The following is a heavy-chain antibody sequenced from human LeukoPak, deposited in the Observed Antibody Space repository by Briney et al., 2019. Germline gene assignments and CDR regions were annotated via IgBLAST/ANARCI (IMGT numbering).Heavy chain of an antibody. CDR1: GFTFTGYW. D-gene: IGHD6-19*01. Sequence: RRSLRLSCAASGFTFTGYWMHWVRQAPRKGLEWVSYISNSSSTIYYADSVKGRFTISRDNAKNSLYLQMNSLRDEDTAVYYCASAGSGLYWGQGTLVTVSS. V-gene: IGHV3-48*02. J-gene: IGHJ4*02. CDR2: ISNSSSTI. CDR3: ASAGSGLY.